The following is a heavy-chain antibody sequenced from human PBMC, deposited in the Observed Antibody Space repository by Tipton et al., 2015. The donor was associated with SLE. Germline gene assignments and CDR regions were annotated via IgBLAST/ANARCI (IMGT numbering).Heavy chain of an antibody. CDR1: GDYISNYY. CDR2: FYSSGNT. Sequence: TLSLTCTVSGDYISNYYWSWLRLPPGKGLEWIGYFYSSGNTYYNPSLMSRLTISVETSKNQFSLKLSSVTAADTAVYYCARSIIVVPAFDYWGQGILVTVSA. J-gene: IGHJ4*02. V-gene: IGHV4-59*06. CDR3: ARSIIVVPAFDY. D-gene: IGHD2-2*01.